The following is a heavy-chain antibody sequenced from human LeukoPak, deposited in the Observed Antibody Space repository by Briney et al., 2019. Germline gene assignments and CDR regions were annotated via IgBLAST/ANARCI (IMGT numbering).Heavy chain of an antibody. CDR1: GFTFRSYV. CDR2: ISYDGSNN. V-gene: IGHV3-30*18. Sequence: GRSLRLSCAASGFTFRSYVMHWVRQAPGKGLEWVAVISYDGSNNYYADSVKDRFTISRDNSNNMLYLQMHSLRPEDTAVYYCAKGGRVVVSMADVFDVWGQGTMVTVSS. D-gene: IGHD2-15*01. CDR3: AKGGRVVVSMADVFDV. J-gene: IGHJ3*01.